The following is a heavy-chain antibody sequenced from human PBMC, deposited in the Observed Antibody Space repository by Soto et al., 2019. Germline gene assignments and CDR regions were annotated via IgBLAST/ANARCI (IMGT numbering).Heavy chain of an antibody. CDR3: GGADGGDYGMDV. D-gene: IGHD3-16*01. V-gene: IGHV1-69*12. Sequence: QVQLVQSGAEVKKPGSSVKVSCKASGGTFSSYAISWVRQAPGQGLEWMGGIIPIFGTANYAQKFQGRVTINADESTSTAYVELSSLRYEDTGVYYCGGADGGDYGMDVWGQGTTVTVSS. CDR2: IIPIFGTA. J-gene: IGHJ6*02. CDR1: GGTFSSYA.